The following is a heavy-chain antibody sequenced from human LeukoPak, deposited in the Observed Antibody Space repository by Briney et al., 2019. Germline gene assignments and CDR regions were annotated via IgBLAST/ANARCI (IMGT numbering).Heavy chain of an antibody. Sequence: SETLSLTCTVSGGSVSSGSYYWSWIRQPPGKGLEWIGYIYYSGSTNYNLSLKSRVTISVDTSKNQFSLKLSSVTAADTAVYYCARIITDPDAFDIWGQGTMVTVSS. J-gene: IGHJ3*02. CDR1: GGSVSSGSYY. V-gene: IGHV4-61*01. CDR2: IYYSGST. D-gene: IGHD3-10*01. CDR3: ARIITDPDAFDI.